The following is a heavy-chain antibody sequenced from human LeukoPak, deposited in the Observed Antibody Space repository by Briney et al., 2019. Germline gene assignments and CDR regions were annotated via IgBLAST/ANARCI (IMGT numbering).Heavy chain of an antibody. CDR2: IYYGGNT. D-gene: IGHD3-22*01. Sequence: SETLSLTCAVSGDSVSSSNYYWSWIRQPPGKGLEWIGYIYYGGNTNYNPSLQSRVTISVDTSKKQFSLKLSSVTAADTAVYYCVTYYFDSSGPKKNYWGQGTLVTVSS. CDR3: VTYYFDSSGPKKNY. CDR1: GDSVSSSNYY. V-gene: IGHV4-61*01. J-gene: IGHJ4*02.